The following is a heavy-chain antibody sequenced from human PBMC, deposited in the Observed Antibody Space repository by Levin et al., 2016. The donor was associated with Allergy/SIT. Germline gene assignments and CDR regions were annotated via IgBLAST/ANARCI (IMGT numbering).Heavy chain of an antibody. V-gene: IGHV4-34*01. Sequence: SQTLSLTCAVYGGSFSGYYWSWIRQPPGKGLEWIGEINHSGSTNYNPSLKSRVTISVDTSKNQFSLKLSSVTAADTAVYYCARYGSYSFDYWGQGTLVTVSS. CDR1: GGSFSGYY. J-gene: IGHJ4*02. CDR2: INHSGST. CDR3: ARYGSYSFDY. D-gene: IGHD1-26*01.